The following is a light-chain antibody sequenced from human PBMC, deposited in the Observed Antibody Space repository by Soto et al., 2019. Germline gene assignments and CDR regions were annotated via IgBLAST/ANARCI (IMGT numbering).Light chain of an antibody. J-gene: IGKJ5*01. V-gene: IGKV1-5*01. CDR1: QTISRW. Sequence: IQMTQSPSTLSVSLGDMVTITCRASQTISRWLAWYQQKPGRAPKLLIYDASTLESGVPSRFSGSGSETEFTLTISRLQPDDFATYFCHSRAFGQGTRLEIK. CDR3: HSRA. CDR2: DAS.